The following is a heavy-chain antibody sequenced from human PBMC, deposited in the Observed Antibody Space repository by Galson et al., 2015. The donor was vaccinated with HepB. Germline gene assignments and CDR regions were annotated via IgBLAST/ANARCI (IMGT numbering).Heavy chain of an antibody. CDR2: ITSSSSTI. Sequence: SLRLSCAASGFSFSDYSMNWVRQAPGKGLEWVSYITSSSSTIYYADSVKGRFTISRDNAKNSLYLQMNSLRAEDTAVYYCARDCSSTNCQGLDYWGQGTLVTVSS. J-gene: IGHJ4*02. D-gene: IGHD2-2*01. CDR3: ARDCSSTNCQGLDY. CDR1: GFSFSDYS. V-gene: IGHV3-48*01.